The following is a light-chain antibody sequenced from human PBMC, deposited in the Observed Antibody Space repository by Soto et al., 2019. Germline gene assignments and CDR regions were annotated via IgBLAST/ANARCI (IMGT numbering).Light chain of an antibody. Sequence: QSVLTQPPSASGTPGQRVTISCSGSSSNIGSNTANWYQQLPGTAPKLLIYSNNQRPSGVPDRFSGSKSGTSASLAISGLQFEDEADYYCAAWDDSLNGVVFGGGTQLTVL. J-gene: IGLJ2*01. CDR2: SNN. CDR3: AAWDDSLNGVV. V-gene: IGLV1-44*01. CDR1: SSNIGSNT.